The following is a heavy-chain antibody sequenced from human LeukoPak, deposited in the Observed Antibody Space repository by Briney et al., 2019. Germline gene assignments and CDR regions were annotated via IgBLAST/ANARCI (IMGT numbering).Heavy chain of an antibody. CDR1: GGSISSYY. Sequence: PSETLSLTCTVSGGSISSYYWSWIRQPPGKGLEWIGYIYTSGSTNYNPSLKSRVTIPVDTSKNQFSLKLSSVTAADTAVYYCARQYAGYSSSFYYYYYMDVWGKGTTVTVSS. CDR2: IYTSGST. J-gene: IGHJ6*03. V-gene: IGHV4-4*09. CDR3: ARQYAGYSSSFYYYYYMDV. D-gene: IGHD6-13*01.